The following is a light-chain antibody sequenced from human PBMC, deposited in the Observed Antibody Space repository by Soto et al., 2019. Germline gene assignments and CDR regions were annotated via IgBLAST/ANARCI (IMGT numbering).Light chain of an antibody. CDR1: SSNIGADYD. J-gene: IGLJ2*01. Sequence: QSVVTQPPSVSGAPGQRVTISCTGSSSNIGADYDVHWYQHFPGRAPKLLIYGNKNRPSGVPDRFSGTKSVTSASLDITGLHAEDEAVYYCPSFDTRLNTVVFGGGTHLTV. V-gene: IGLV1-40*01. CDR2: GNK. CDR3: PSFDTRLNTVV.